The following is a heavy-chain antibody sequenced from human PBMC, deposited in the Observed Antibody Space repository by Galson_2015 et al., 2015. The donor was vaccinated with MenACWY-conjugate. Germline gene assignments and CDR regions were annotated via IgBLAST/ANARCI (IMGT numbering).Heavy chain of an antibody. V-gene: IGHV3-30*02. CDR1: GFTFSSYG. Sequence: SLRLSCAASGFTFSSYGMHWVRQAPGKGLEWVAFIRYDGSNKYYADSVKGRFTISRDNSKNTLYLQMNSLRAEDTAVHYCAKERGYSGYDHYFDYWGQGTLVTVSS. J-gene: IGHJ4*02. CDR3: AKERGYSGYDHYFDY. D-gene: IGHD5-12*01. CDR2: IRYDGSNK.